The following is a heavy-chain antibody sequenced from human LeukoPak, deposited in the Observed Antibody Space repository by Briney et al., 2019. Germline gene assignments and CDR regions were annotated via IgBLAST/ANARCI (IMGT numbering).Heavy chain of an antibody. J-gene: IGHJ6*04. CDR2: ITPSGGST. CDR1: GYTFTSYY. CDR3: ARGHHMPPAMDV. Sequence: ASVKLSCKASGYTFTSYYMHLVRQAPGQGLEWMGIITPSGGSTSYAQKFQGRVTMTRDTSTSTIYLDARSVRFAATAVYYSARGHHMPPAMDVWGKGTTVTVSS. V-gene: IGHV1-46*01. D-gene: IGHD2-2*01.